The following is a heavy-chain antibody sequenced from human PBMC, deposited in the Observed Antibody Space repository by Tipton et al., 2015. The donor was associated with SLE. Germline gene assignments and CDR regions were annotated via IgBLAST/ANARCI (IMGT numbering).Heavy chain of an antibody. CDR3: ARDRSPSGYSSSSWTGMDV. CDR2: IYHSGST. D-gene: IGHD6-6*01. J-gene: IGHJ6*02. Sequence: TLSLTCAVYGGSFSGYYWSWIRQPPGKGLEWIGEIYHSGSTNYNPSLKSRVTISVDTSKNQFSLKLSSVTAADTAVYYCARDRSPSGYSSSSWTGMDVWGQGTTVTVSS. CDR1: GGSFSGYY. V-gene: IGHV4-34*01.